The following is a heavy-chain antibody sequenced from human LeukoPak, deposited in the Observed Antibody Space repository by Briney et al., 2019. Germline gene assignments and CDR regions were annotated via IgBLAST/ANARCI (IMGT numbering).Heavy chain of an antibody. Sequence: PGRSLRLSCAASGFTFSSYGMHWVRQAPGKGLEWVAVISYDGSNKYYADSVKGRFTISRDNSKNTLYLQMNSLRAEDTAVYYCAKDLGKRIQLWPLKEYYYYGMDVWGKGTTVTVSS. CDR3: AKDLGKRIQLWPLKEYYYYGMDV. J-gene: IGHJ6*04. D-gene: IGHD5-18*01. CDR1: GFTFSSYG. V-gene: IGHV3-30*18. CDR2: ISYDGSNK.